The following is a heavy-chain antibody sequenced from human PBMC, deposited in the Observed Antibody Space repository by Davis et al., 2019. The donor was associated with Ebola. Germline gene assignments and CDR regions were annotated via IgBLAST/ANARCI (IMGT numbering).Heavy chain of an antibody. CDR3: ARRGYSSGWYRRGSEKQYYFDY. Sequence: PSETLSLTCTVSGGSFSSSTYYWGWIRQPPGKGLEWIGSISYSGSTYYNPSLKSRVTISVDTSKNQFSLKLSSVTAADTAVYYCARRGYSSGWYRRGSEKQYYFDYWGQGTLVTVSS. CDR1: GGSFSSSTYY. CDR2: ISYSGST. J-gene: IGHJ4*02. V-gene: IGHV4-39*01. D-gene: IGHD6-19*01.